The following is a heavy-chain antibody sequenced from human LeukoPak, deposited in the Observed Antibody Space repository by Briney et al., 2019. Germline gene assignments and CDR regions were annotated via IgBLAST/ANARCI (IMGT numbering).Heavy chain of an antibody. CDR1: GFTFRSYD. CDR2: ISSSGTTI. J-gene: IGHJ4*02. V-gene: IGHV3-48*03. CDR3: ARGDDQDY. D-gene: IGHD5-24*01. Sequence: GGSLRLSCAASGFTFRSYDMNWVRQAPGKGLEWVSCISSSGTTIYYADSVKGRFTISRDNAKNSLYLQINSLRVEDTAVYYCARGDDQDYWGQGTLVTVSS.